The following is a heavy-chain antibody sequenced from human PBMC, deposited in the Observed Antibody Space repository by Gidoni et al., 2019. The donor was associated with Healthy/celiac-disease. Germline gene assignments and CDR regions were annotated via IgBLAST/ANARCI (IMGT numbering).Heavy chain of an antibody. CDR3: ARDRGYCSGGSCRHYYYYGMDV. J-gene: IGHJ6*02. Sequence: EVQLVESGGGLVKPGGSLRLSCAASGFTFSSYSMNWVRQAPGKGLEWVSSISSSSSYIYYADSVKGRFTISRDNAKNSLYLQMNSLRAEDTAVYYCARDRGYCSGGSCRHYYYYGMDVWGQGTTVTVSS. D-gene: IGHD2-15*01. CDR2: ISSSSSYI. CDR1: GFTFSSYS. V-gene: IGHV3-21*01.